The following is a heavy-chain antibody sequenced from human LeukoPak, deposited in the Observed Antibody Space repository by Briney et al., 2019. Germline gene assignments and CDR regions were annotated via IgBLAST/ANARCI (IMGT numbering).Heavy chain of an antibody. Sequence: GASVKVSCKASGYTFTGYYMHWVRQAPGQGLEWMGWINPNSGGTNYAQKFQGWVTMTRDTSISTAYMELSRLRSDDTAVYYCARSRRFLVNLLDYWGQGTLVTVSS. J-gene: IGHJ4*02. CDR3: ARSRRFLVNLLDY. V-gene: IGHV1-2*04. CDR1: GYTFTGYY. D-gene: IGHD3-3*01. CDR2: INPNSGGT.